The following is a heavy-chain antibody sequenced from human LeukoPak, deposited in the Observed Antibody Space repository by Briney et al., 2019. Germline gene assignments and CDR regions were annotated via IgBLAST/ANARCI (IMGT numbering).Heavy chain of an antibody. Sequence: SETLSLTCTVSGVSISSVYWSWIRQPPGKGLEWIGYTYYSGGTNYSPSLKSRVTVSVDTSKNQFSLKLGSVTAADTAVYYCARTVHYSSGWSPTYSFDYWGQGTLVTVSS. D-gene: IGHD6-19*01. J-gene: IGHJ4*02. CDR3: ARTVHYSSGWSPTYSFDY. CDR1: GVSISSVY. V-gene: IGHV4-59*01. CDR2: TYYSGGT.